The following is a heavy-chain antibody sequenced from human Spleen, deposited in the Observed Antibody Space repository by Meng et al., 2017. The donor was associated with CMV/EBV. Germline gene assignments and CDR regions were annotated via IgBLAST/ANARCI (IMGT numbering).Heavy chain of an antibody. CDR2: INPSGVST. J-gene: IGHJ4*02. CDR1: GEPFTSYY. CDR3: ARVRATIYDY. Sequence: VQSGAGVRGPGATVKVSCKASGEPFTSYYIPWVRQAPGQGLEWMGKINPSGVSTSYAQKFQGRVTMTRDTSTSAVYMELSSLRSEDTAVYYCARVRATIYDYWGQGTLVTVSS. V-gene: IGHV1-46*01. D-gene: IGHD1-26*01.